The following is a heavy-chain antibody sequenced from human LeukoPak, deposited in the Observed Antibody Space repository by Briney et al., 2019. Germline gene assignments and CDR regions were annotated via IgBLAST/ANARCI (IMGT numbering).Heavy chain of an antibody. V-gene: IGHV4-59*11. D-gene: IGHD3-3*01. J-gene: IGHJ3*02. CDR2: IYYSGST. CDR3: ARDRVGRFSDPVDAFDI. CDR1: GGSISSHY. Sequence: PSETLSLTCTVSGGSISSHYWSWNRQPPGKGLEWIGYIYYSGSTNYNPSLKSRVTIAVDTSKNQFSLKLSSVTAADTAVYYCARDRVGRFSDPVDAFDIWGQGTMVTVSS.